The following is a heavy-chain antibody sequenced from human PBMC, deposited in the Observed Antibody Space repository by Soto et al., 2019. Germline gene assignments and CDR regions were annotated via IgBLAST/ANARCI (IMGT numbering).Heavy chain of an antibody. CDR1: GYTFTIYA. J-gene: IGHJ6*02. V-gene: IGHV1-3*01. CDR3: ARDDVYDYYYGMAV. Sequence: QVQLVQSGAEVKKPGASVKVSCKASGYTFTIYAMHWVRQAPGQRLEWMGWINAGNGNTKYSQKFQGRVTITRDTSASTDYMELSSLRSEDTAVYYWARDDVYDYYYGMAVWGQGTTVTVSS. CDR2: INAGNGNT.